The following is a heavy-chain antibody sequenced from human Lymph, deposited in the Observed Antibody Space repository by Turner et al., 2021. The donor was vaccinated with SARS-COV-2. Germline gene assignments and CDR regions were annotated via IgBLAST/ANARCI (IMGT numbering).Heavy chain of an antibody. CDR2: IKQDGSEK. CDR1: GFTFSYYW. V-gene: IGHV3-7*01. CDR3: ARMGSFSWYFDY. J-gene: IGHJ4*02. Sequence: EVQLVESVGGLVQPGGSLRLSCAASGFTFSYYWMRWVRQAPGKGMEWVANIKQDGSEKYDVDSVKGRFTISRDNAKNSLFLQMNSLRAEDTAVYYCARMGSFSWYFDYWGQGTLVTVSS. D-gene: IGHD1-26*01.